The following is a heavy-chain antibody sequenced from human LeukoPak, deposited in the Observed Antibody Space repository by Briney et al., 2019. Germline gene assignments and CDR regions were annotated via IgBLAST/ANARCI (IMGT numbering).Heavy chain of an antibody. J-gene: IGHJ4*02. CDR2: ISSSSSYV. CDR1: GFTFSSYS. D-gene: IGHD6-13*01. V-gene: IGHV3-21*01. Sequence: GGSLRLSCAASGFTFSSYSMNWVRQAPGKGLEWVSSISSSSSYVYYADSVKGRFTISRDNAKNSLYLQMNSLRAEDTAVYYCAREREQQLAFDYWGQGTLVTVSS. CDR3: AREREQQLAFDY.